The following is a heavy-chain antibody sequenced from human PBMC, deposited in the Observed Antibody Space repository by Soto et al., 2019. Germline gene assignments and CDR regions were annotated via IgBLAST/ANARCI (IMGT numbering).Heavy chain of an antibody. D-gene: IGHD3-9*01. V-gene: IGHV2-5*01. J-gene: IGHJ5*02. CDR1: GFSLSTSGVG. CDR2: IYWNDDK. Sequence: QITLKESGPTLVKPTQTLTLTCTFSGFSLSTSGVGVAWMRQPPGKALQWLALIYWNDDKRYSPPLKSRLTLTKYTSKNQVVHTMTTMDPVDTATYYCAHRGRYDILTGYRNWFDPWGQGTLVTVSS. CDR3: AHRGRYDILTGYRNWFDP.